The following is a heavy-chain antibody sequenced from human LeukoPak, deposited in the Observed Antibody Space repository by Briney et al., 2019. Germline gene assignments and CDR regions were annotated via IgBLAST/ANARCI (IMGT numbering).Heavy chain of an antibody. CDR2: IKRKTEGATT. Sequence: GGSLRLSCAASGFAFKNAWMSWVRQAPGKGLEWLSLIKRKTEGATTDYSAPVKGRFTISRDDSENTLYLQMNSLRAEDTAVYYCAKTSGSTWYRPVDYWGQGTLVTVSS. V-gene: IGHV3-15*01. D-gene: IGHD6-13*01. CDR1: GFAFKNAW. CDR3: AKTSGSTWYRPVDY. J-gene: IGHJ4*02.